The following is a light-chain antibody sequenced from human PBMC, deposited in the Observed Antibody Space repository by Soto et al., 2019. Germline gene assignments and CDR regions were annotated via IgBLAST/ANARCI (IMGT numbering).Light chain of an antibody. CDR1: NSDIGFYNY. CDR2: EVS. CDR3: SSYTSSALYV. J-gene: IGLJ1*01. Sequence: QSALTQPASVSGSPGQSITISCTGTNSDIGFYNYVSWYQQHPGKAPKLMIYEVSYRPSGVSDRFSGSKSANTASLTISGLQAEEGADYYCSSYTSSALYVFGSGTKVTV. V-gene: IGLV2-14*01.